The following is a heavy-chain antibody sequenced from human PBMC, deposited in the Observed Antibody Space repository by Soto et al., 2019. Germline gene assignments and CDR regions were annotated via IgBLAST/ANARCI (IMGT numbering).Heavy chain of an antibody. Sequence: GESLKISCKGSGYSFTSYWIGWVRQMPGKGLEWMGIIHPGDSDTRYSPSFQGQVTISADKSISTAYLQWSSLKASDTAMYYCARLGWLHVGFYYSGMDVWGQGTTVTVSS. CDR1: GYSFTSYW. V-gene: IGHV5-51*01. J-gene: IGHJ6*02. CDR3: ARLGWLHVGFYYSGMDV. CDR2: IHPGDSDT. D-gene: IGHD5-12*01.